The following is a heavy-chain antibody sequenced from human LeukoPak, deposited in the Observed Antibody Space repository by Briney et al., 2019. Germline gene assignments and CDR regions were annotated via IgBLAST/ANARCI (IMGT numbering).Heavy chain of an antibody. J-gene: IGHJ4*02. CDR3: ARDRHSSIWDYYFDY. CDR2: INAGNGNT. Sequence: ASVKVSCKASGYTFTSYAMHWVRQAPGQRLEWMGWINAGNGNTKYSQEFQGRVTITRDTSASTAYMELSSLRTEDMAVYFCARDRHSSIWDYYFDYWGQGTLVTVSS. D-gene: IGHD6-13*01. CDR1: GYTFTSYA. V-gene: IGHV1-3*03.